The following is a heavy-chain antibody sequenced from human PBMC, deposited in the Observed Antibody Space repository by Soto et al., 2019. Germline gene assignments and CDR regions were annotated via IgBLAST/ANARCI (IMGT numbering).Heavy chain of an antibody. J-gene: IGHJ6*02. V-gene: IGHV3-21*01. CDR3: ARVKPYYYDSSGYYSYYYYGMDV. CDR2: ISSSSSYI. D-gene: IGHD3-22*01. Sequence: EVQLVESGGGLVKPGGSLRLSCAASGFTFSSYSMNWVRQAPGKGLEWVSSISSSSSYIYYADSVKGRFTISRDNAKNSLYLQMKSLRAEDTVVFYCARVKPYYYDSSGYYSYYYYGMDVWGQGTTVTVSS. CDR1: GFTFSSYS.